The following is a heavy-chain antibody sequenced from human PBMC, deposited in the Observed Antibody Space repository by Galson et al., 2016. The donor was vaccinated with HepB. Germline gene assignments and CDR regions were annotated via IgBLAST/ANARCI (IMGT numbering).Heavy chain of an antibody. CDR2: ISYDGSTL. D-gene: IGHD2-21*02. CDR3: AKDGHHIVLVTAVNPAEEYFQP. CDR1: GFTFRSYA. Sequence: SLRISCAASGFTFRSYAMHWVRQAPGKGLEWVAVISYDGSTLYYTDSVKGRFTISRDNSNNTLFLQMNSLRAEDAAVYYCAKDGHHIVLVTAVNPAEEYFQPWGQGTLVTLSS. J-gene: IGHJ1*01. V-gene: IGHV3-30*18.